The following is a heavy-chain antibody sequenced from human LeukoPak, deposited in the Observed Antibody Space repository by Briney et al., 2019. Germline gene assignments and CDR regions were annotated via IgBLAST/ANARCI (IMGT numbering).Heavy chain of an antibody. CDR1: GFTFSNAW. V-gene: IGHV3-15*01. J-gene: IGHJ4*02. Sequence: GGSLRLSCAASGFTFSNAWMSWVRQAPGKGLEWVGRIKSNTDGGTTDYAAPVKGRFTISRDDSKNTLYLQMNSLKTEDTAVYYCTTDTARGSIAARRPIGYWGQGTLVTVSS. CDR3: TTDTARGSIAARRPIGY. D-gene: IGHD6-6*01. CDR2: IKSNTDGGTT.